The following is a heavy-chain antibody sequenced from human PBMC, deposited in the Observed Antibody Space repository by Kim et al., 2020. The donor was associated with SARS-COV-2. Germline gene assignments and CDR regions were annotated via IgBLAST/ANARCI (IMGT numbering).Heavy chain of an antibody. D-gene: IGHD3-10*01. Sequence: GGSLRLSCAASGFTFDDYAMHWVRQAPGKGLEWVSGISWNSGGIGYADSVKGRFTISRDNAKNSLYLQMNSLRAEDTALYYCAKDPYGSGTAPNWFDPWGQGTLGTVSS. CDR1: GFTFDDYA. CDR3: AKDPYGSGTAPNWFDP. V-gene: IGHV3-9*01. J-gene: IGHJ5*02. CDR2: ISWNSGGI.